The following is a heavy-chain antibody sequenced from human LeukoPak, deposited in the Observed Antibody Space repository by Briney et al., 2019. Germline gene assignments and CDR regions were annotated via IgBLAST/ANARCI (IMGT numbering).Heavy chain of an antibody. CDR2: IYWDDDT. D-gene: IGHD5-12*01. Sequence: SGPTLVKPTQTLTLTCTFSGFSLSTGAVGVGWIRQPPGKALEWLALIYWDDDTRYSPSLKSRLTITKDTSKNQVVLTMTNMDPADTATYYCAHRLRGYSSYAAGVFDYWGQGTLVTVSS. CDR3: AHRLRGYSSYAAGVFDY. CDR1: GFSLSTGAVG. V-gene: IGHV2-5*02. J-gene: IGHJ4*02.